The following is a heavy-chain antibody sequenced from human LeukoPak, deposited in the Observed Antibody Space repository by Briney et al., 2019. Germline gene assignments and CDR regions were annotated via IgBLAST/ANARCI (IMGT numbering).Heavy chain of an antibody. Sequence: GGSLRLSCAASGFTFSNYGMTWVRQAPGKGLEWVSSTRSDGGGTFYADSVKGRFTISRDNSKNTLYLQMNSLRAEDTVVYFCAKYESSGYYFSHWFDPWGQGTLVTVSS. D-gene: IGHD3-22*01. CDR2: TRSDGGGT. CDR3: AKYESSGYYFSHWFDP. CDR1: GFTFSNYG. V-gene: IGHV3-23*01. J-gene: IGHJ5*02.